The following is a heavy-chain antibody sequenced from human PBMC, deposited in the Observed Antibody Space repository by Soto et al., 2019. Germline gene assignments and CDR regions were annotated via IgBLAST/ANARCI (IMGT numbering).Heavy chain of an antibody. D-gene: IGHD3-10*01. J-gene: IGHJ2*01. V-gene: IGHV1-2*04. CDR3: ARGGVWGSGSHLGWYFDL. CDR1: GYTFTGYY. CDR2: INPNSGGT. Sequence: QVQLVQSGAEVKKPGASVKVSCKASGYTFTGYYMHWVRQAPGQGLEWMGWINPNSGGTNYAQKFQGWVTMTRDTSISTAYMERSRLRSDDTAVYYCARGGVWGSGSHLGWYFDLWGRGTLVTVSS.